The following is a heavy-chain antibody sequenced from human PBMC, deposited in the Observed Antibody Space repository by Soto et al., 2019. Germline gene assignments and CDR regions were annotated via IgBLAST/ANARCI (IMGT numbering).Heavy chain of an antibody. J-gene: IGHJ5*02. V-gene: IGHV2-26*01. CDR1: GLSITDSEMG. Sequence: QVTLKESGPVLVKPTETLTLRCTVSGLSITDSEMGVSWIRQPPGQPLEWLAHIDSSGEKSYRTFLKSRLAISKDTSKSQIVLTMTNMDPADTATYYCARRHLAVAVSPWFDTWGQGIPGTVSS. D-gene: IGHD6-19*01. CDR3: ARRHLAVAVSPWFDT. CDR2: IDSSGEK.